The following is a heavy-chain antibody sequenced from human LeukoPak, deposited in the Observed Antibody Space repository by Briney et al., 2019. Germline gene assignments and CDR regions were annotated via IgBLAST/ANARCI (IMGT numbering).Heavy chain of an antibody. CDR2: INPSGGST. D-gene: IGHD1-1*01. CDR3: ARIPPGTVSLDY. CDR1: GYTFTSYY. J-gene: IGHJ4*02. Sequence: ASVKVSCRASGYTFTSYYMHWVRQAPGQGLEWMGIINPSGGSTSYAQKFQGRVTMTRDTSTSTVYMELSSLRSEDTAVYYCARIPPGTVSLDYWGQGTLVTVSS. V-gene: IGHV1-46*01.